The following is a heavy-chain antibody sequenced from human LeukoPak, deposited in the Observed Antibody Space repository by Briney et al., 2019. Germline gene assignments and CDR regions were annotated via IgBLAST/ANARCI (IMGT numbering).Heavy chain of an antibody. CDR2: ISSSSSYI. CDR3: ARVGGSLTNDAFGI. J-gene: IGHJ3*02. CDR1: GFTFSSYS. V-gene: IGHV3-21*01. Sequence: GGSLRLSCAASGFTFSSYSMNWVRQAPGKGLEWVSSISSSSSYIYYADSVKGRFTISRDNAKNSLYLQMNSLRAEDTAVYYCARVGGSLTNDAFGIWGQGTMVTVSS. D-gene: IGHD1/OR15-1a*01.